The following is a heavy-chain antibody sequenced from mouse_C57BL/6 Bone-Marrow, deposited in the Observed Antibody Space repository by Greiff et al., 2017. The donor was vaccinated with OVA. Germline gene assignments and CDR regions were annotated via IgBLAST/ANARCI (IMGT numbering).Heavy chain of an antibody. V-gene: IGHV1-54*01. Sequence: QVQLQQSGAELVRPGTSVKVSCKASGYAFTNYLIEWVKQRPGQGLEWIGVINPGSGGTNYNEKFKGKATLTADKSSSTAYMQLSSLTSEDSAVYFCARWTYGSSYVYFDVWGTGTTVTVSS. CDR2: INPGSGGT. J-gene: IGHJ1*03. CDR3: ARWTYGSSYVYFDV. CDR1: GYAFTNYL. D-gene: IGHD1-1*01.